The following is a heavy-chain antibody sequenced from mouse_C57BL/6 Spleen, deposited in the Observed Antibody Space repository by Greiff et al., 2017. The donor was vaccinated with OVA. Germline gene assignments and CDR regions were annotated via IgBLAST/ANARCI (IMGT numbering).Heavy chain of an antibody. D-gene: IGHD2-1*01. CDR1: GFTFSSYA. J-gene: IGHJ1*03. Sequence: EVKLMESGGGLVKPGGSLKLSCAASGFTFSSYAMSWVRQTPEKRLEWVATISDGGSYTYYPDNVKGRFTISRDNAKNNLYLQMSHLKSEDTAMYYCARDRDYGNYLSYWYFDVWGTGTTVTVSS. V-gene: IGHV5-4*01. CDR2: ISDGGSYT. CDR3: ARDRDYGNYLSYWYFDV.